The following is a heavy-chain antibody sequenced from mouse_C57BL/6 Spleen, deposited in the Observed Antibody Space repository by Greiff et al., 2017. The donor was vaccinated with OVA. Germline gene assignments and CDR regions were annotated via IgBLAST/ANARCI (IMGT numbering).Heavy chain of an antibody. J-gene: IGHJ2*01. V-gene: IGHV1-42*01. D-gene: IGHD2-2*01. CDR2: INPSTGGT. Sequence: VQLQQSGPELVKPGASVKISCKASGYSFTGYYMNWVKQSPEKSLEWIGEINPSTGGTTYNQKFKAKATLTVDKSSSTAYMQRKSLTSEDSAVYYCASLIYYGYDGLDYWGQGTTLTVSS. CDR1: GYSFTGYY. CDR3: ASLIYYGYDGLDY.